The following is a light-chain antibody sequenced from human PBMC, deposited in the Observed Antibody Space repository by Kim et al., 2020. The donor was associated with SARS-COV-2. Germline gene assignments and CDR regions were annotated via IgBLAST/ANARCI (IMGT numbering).Light chain of an antibody. CDR2: DVT. V-gene: IGLV2-14*03. J-gene: IGLJ2*01. Sequence: LTQPASVSRSPGQSINISCTGTSGDVGAYNYVSWYQQQPGKAPKLIIYDVTDRPSGVSNRFSGSKSGNTASLTISGLQADDEADYYCSSYTRSSTRIFGGGTQLTVL. CDR1: SGDVGAYNY. CDR3: SSYTRSSTRI.